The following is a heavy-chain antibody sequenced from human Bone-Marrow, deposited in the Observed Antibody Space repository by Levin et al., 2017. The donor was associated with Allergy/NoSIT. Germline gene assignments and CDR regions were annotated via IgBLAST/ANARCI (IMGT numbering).Heavy chain of an antibody. D-gene: IGHD2-2*01. J-gene: IGHJ4*02. CDR2: ISGNGGGT. CDR1: GFTFSNYA. Sequence: GESLKISCAASGFTFSNYAMSWVRQAPGKGLEWVSAISGNGGGTYYAESVKGRFTISRDNSKNTVYLQMNSLRAEDTAVYYCAKWGWGACTITTCSGLCDYWGQGTLVTVSS. V-gene: IGHV3-23*01. CDR3: AKWGWGACTITTCSGLCDY.